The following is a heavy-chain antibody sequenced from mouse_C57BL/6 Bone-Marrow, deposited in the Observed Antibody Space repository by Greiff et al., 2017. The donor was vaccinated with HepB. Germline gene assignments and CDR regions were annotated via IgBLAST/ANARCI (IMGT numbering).Heavy chain of an antibody. CDR3: ARGSLYYFDY. CDR1: GYTFTSYT. CDR2: INPSSGYT. J-gene: IGHJ2*01. V-gene: IGHV1-4*01. D-gene: IGHD1-2*01. Sequence: QVHVKQSGAELARPGASVKMSCKASGYTFTSYTMHWVKQRPGQGLEWIGYINPSSGYTKYNQKFKDKATLTADKSSSTAYMQLSSLTSEDSAVYYCARGSLYYFDYWGQGTTLTVSS.